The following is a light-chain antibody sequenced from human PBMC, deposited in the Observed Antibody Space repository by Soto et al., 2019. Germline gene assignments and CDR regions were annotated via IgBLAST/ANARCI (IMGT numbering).Light chain of an antibody. V-gene: IGKV1-12*01. CDR1: QGIGRW. Sequence: DIQMTQSPSSVSASVGDRVTITCRASQGIGRWLAWYQQKPGKAPNLLIYAASNLQTGVPSRFSGSGSGTDFTLTISSLQPEDFATYYCLQTDSFPLTFGPGTTVDIK. CDR2: AAS. CDR3: LQTDSFPLT. J-gene: IGKJ3*01.